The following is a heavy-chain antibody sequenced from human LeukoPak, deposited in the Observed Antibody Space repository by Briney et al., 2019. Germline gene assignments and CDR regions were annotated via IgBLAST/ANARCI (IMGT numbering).Heavy chain of an antibody. CDR2: VSGSGGTT. V-gene: IGHV3-23*01. CDR3: AKRKGYFDSSGYIDY. J-gene: IGHJ4*02. Sequence: GGSLRLSCAASGFTFSNYAMSWVRQAPGEGLEWVSTVSGSGGTTDYADSVKGQFTISRDNSKNTLYLQMNSLRAEDTAVYYCAKRKGYFDSSGYIDYWGQGTLVTVSS. CDR1: GFTFSNYA. D-gene: IGHD3-22*01.